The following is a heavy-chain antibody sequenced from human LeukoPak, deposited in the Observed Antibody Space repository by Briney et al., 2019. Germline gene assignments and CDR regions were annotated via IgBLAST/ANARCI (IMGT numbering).Heavy chain of an antibody. V-gene: IGHV4-39*01. Sequence: SETLSLTCTVSGGSISSSSYYWGWIRQPPGKGLEWIGSIYYSGSTYYNPSLKSRVTISVDTSKNQFSLKLSSVTAADTAVYYCARSGYSSSWYRNYYYYYYMDVWGKGTTVTISS. CDR1: GGSISSSSYY. J-gene: IGHJ6*03. CDR2: IYYSGST. D-gene: IGHD6-13*01. CDR3: ARSGYSSSWYRNYYYYYYMDV.